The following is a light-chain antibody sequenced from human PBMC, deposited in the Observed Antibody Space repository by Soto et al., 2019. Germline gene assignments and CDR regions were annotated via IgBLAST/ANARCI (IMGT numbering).Light chain of an antibody. CDR1: SSDIGAYDY. J-gene: IGLJ3*02. V-gene: IGLV2-14*01. CDR3: AAWDDSLNGWV. Sequence: QPVLTQPASLSGSPGQSITISCTGTSSDIGAYDYVSWFQQHPGKAPKLMISEVNNRPSGVSNRFSGSKSGNTAYLTISGLQVEDEADYYCAAWDDSLNGWVFGGGTKLTVL. CDR2: EVN.